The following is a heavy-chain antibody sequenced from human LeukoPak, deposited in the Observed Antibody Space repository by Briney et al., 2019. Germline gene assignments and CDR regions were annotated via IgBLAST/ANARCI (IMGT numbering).Heavy chain of an antibody. J-gene: IGHJ3*02. Sequence: GGSLRLSCAASGFTFSSYSMNWVRQAPGKGLEWVSAISGSGGSTYYADSVKGRFTISRDNSKNTLYLQMNSLRAEDTAVYYCAKDRNSGRWDNAFDIWGQGTMVTVSS. CDR3: AKDRNSGRWDNAFDI. V-gene: IGHV3-23*01. CDR1: GFTFSSYS. CDR2: ISGSGGST. D-gene: IGHD1-26*01.